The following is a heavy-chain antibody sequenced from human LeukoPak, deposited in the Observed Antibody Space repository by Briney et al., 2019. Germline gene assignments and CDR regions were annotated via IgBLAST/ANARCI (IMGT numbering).Heavy chain of an antibody. V-gene: IGHV1-46*01. CDR1: GYTFTGYW. J-gene: IGHJ6*03. D-gene: IGHD6-13*01. CDR3: ARRPSSRRGFRYYYYYMDV. Sequence: ASVKVSCKAFGYTFTGYWMHWVRQAPGQGPEWMGVISPSGGSTIYAQKFKGRVTLTRDMSTSTDYLELSSLRSEDTAVYYCARRPSSRRGFRYYYYYMDVWGKGTTVTVSS. CDR2: ISPSGGST.